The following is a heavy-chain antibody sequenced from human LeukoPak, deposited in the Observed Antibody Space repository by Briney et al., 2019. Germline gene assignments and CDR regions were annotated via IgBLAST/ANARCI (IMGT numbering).Heavy chain of an antibody. CDR2: INPNSGGT. CDR1: GYTFTGYY. D-gene: IGHD3-22*01. J-gene: IGHJ4*02. V-gene: IGHV1-2*02. Sequence: ASVKVSCKASGYTFTGYYMHWVRQAPGQGLEWMGWINPNSGGTNFAQQFQGRLTMTRGTSISTAYMELSRLRSDDTAVYYCARVKTMIIVVSLFDYWGQGTLVTVSS. CDR3: ARVKTMIIVVSLFDY.